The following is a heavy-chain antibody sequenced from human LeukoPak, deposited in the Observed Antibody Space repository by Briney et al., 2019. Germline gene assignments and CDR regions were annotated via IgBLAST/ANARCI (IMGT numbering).Heavy chain of an antibody. J-gene: IGHJ4*02. Sequence: SETLPLTCTVSGASISSGGHYWSWIRQHPGKGLEWIGYIYYSGSTYYNPSLKSRVTMSVDTSKNQFSLNLSSVTAADTAVYYCARGGVPAAIAYWGQGTLVTVSS. D-gene: IGHD2-2*01. V-gene: IGHV4-31*03. CDR2: IYYSGST. CDR3: ARGGVPAAIAY. CDR1: GASISSGGHY.